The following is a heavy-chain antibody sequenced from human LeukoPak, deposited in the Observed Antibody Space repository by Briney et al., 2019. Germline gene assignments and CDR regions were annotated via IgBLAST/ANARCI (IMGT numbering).Heavy chain of an antibody. Sequence: GGSLRLSCAGSGFSICNYWMRWVRQAPGKGREWGANIMQAIRERVYVVSVKVRFIIYRENAENSVYLRMNRLRDTDRSVYYCARGRFNIGRGMDVWGQGTTVIVSS. J-gene: IGHJ6*02. CDR3: ARGRFNIGRGMDV. CDR2: IMQAIRER. V-gene: IGHV3-7*01. D-gene: IGHD1-26*01. CDR1: GFSICNYW.